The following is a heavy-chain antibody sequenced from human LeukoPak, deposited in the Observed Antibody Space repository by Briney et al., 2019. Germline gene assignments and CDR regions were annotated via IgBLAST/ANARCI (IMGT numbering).Heavy chain of an antibody. D-gene: IGHD2-2*01. CDR2: IYYSGST. CDR3: ARPSVAAVTDAFDI. CDR1: GGSISSYY. Sequence: PSETLSLTCTVSGGSISSYYWSWIRQPPGKGLEWIGYIYYSGSTNYNPSLKSRVTISVDTSKNQFSLKLSSVTAADTAVYYCARPSVAAVTDAFDIWGQGTMVTVSS. V-gene: IGHV4-59*01. J-gene: IGHJ3*02.